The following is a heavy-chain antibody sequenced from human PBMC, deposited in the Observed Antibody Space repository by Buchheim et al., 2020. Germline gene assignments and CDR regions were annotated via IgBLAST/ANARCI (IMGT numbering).Heavy chain of an antibody. CDR2: IWYDGNNK. V-gene: IGHV3-33*01. Sequence: QVQLVKSGGGVVQPGRSLRLSCAASGFTFRSYGMHWVRQAPGKGLEWVATIWYDGNNKYYADSVKGRFTISRDNSKNMLYLQMNSLRAEDTAVYYCARDYSGSSDFDCWGQGSL. D-gene: IGHD1-26*01. CDR3: ARDYSGSSDFDC. J-gene: IGHJ4*02. CDR1: GFTFRSYG.